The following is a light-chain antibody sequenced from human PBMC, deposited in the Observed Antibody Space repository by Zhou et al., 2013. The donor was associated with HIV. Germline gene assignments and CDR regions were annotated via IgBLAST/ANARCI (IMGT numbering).Light chain of an antibody. CDR3: QQSFSTVWT. V-gene: IGKV1-39*01. J-gene: IGKJ1*01. Sequence: DIQMTQSPSSLSASVGDRVTITCRASQSISSYLNWYQQKPGKAPKLLIYAASSLQSGVPSRFSGSGSGTDFTLTISSLQPEDFATYFCQQSFSTVWTFGQWDQGGNQT. CDR2: AAS. CDR1: QSISSY.